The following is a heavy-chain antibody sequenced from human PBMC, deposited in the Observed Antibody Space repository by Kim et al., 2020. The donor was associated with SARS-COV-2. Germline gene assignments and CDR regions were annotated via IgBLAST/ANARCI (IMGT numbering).Heavy chain of an antibody. D-gene: IGHD6-19*01. V-gene: IGHV1-69*02. Sequence: SVKVSCKASGGTFSSYTISWVRQAPGQGLEWMGRIIPILGIANYAQKFQGRVTITADKSTSTAYMELSSLISEDTAVYYCARGATRQIAVAGPDYYYYGMDVWGQGTTVTVSS. CDR1: GGTFSSYT. CDR2: IIPILGIA. J-gene: IGHJ6*02. CDR3: ARGATRQIAVAGPDYYYYGMDV.